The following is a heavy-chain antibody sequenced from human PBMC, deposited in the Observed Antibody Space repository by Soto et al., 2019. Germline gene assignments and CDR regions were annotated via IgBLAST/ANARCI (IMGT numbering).Heavy chain of an antibody. CDR3: AKLWITDIVVVVAATPFDY. J-gene: IGHJ4*02. Sequence: GGSLRLSCAASGFTFSSYGMHWVRQSPGKGLEWVAVISYDGSNKYYADSVKGRFTISRDNSKNTLYLQMNSLRAEDTAVYYCAKLWITDIVVVVAATPFDYWGQGTLVTVSS. CDR2: ISYDGSNK. D-gene: IGHD2-15*01. V-gene: IGHV3-30*18. CDR1: GFTFSSYG.